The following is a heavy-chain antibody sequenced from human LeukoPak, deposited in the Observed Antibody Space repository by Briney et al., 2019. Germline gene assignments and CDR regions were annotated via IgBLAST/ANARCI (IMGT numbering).Heavy chain of an antibody. V-gene: IGHV3-48*02. CDR3: ARLSEPHYYYYYYMDV. CDR1: GFTFSGYS. Sequence: GGSLRLSCAASGFTFSGYSMNWVRQAPGKGLEWVSYISSSSSTIYYADSVKGRFTISRDNAKNSLYPQMNSLRDEDTAVYYCARLSEPHYYYYYYMDVWGKGTTVTVSS. J-gene: IGHJ6*03. CDR2: ISSSSSTI.